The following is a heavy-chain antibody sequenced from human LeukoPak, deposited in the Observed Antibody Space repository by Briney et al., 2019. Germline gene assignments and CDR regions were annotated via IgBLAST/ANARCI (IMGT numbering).Heavy chain of an antibody. J-gene: IGHJ5*02. Sequence: ASVKVSCKVSGYTLTELSMHWVRQAPGKGLEWMGGFDPEDGETIYAQKFQGRVTMTEDTSTDTAYMELSSLRSEDTAVYYCATHYSGYDLFNWLDPWGQGTLVTVSS. CDR3: ATHYSGYDLFNWLDP. CDR2: FDPEDGET. D-gene: IGHD5-12*01. CDR1: GYTLTELS. V-gene: IGHV1-24*01.